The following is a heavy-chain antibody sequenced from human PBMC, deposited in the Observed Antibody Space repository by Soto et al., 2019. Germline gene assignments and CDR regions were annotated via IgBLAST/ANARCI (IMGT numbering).Heavy chain of an antibody. V-gene: IGHV3-30*18. Sequence: QVQLVESGGGVVQPGRSLRLSCAASGFTFSSYGMHWVRQAPGKGLEWVAVISYDGSNKYYADSVKGRFTISRVYCKNTLYLQMNNRRAEDTSVYYCAKENNPMIVVVTKGLSSFDICGRGTMVTVAS. CDR2: ISYDGSNK. D-gene: IGHD3-22*01. J-gene: IGHJ3*02. CDR1: GFTFSSYG. CDR3: AKENNPMIVVVTKGLSSFDI.